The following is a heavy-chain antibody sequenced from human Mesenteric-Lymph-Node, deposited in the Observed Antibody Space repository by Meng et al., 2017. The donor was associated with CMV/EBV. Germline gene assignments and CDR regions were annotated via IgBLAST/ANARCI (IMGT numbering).Heavy chain of an antibody. J-gene: IGHJ6*02. D-gene: IGHD3-22*01. CDR2: TYYRSRWYN. Sequence: PSCAIPGASVSSYTAGWNWIRQSPSRGLEWLGRTYYRSRWYNDYASSVKSRITINADTSKNQISLQLHSVTPEDTAVYYCARDLGYYESPYGMDVWGQGTTVTVSS. CDR1: GASVSSYTAG. CDR3: ARDLGYYESPYGMDV. V-gene: IGHV6-1*01.